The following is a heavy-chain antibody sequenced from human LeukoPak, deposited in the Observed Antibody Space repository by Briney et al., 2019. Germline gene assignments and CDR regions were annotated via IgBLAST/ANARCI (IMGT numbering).Heavy chain of an antibody. CDR1: GGSISSYY. J-gene: IGHJ5*02. D-gene: IGHD3-10*01. CDR3: ARDPAALGWFDP. V-gene: IGHV4-59*01. CDR2: IYYSGST. Sequence: PSETLSLTCTVSGGSISSYYWSWTRQPPGKGLEWIGYIYYSGSTNYNPSLKSRVTISVDTSKNQFSLKLSSVTAADTAVYYCARDPAALGWFDPWGQGTLVTVSS.